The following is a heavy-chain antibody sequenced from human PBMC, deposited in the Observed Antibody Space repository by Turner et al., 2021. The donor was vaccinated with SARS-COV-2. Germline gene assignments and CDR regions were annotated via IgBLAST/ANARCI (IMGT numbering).Heavy chain of an antibody. CDR2: IRSKADGGTI. CDR1: GFTFGDYA. D-gene: IGHD2-2*02. J-gene: IGHJ4*02. V-gene: IGHV3-49*04. Sequence: EVQLVESGGGLVQPGRSLRLSCTASGFTFGDYAMSWVRQAPGKGLEWVGFIRSKADGGTIEYAASVKGRFTISRDDSKSIAYLQMNSLKTEDTAVYYCTTYTDWGQGTLVTVSS. CDR3: TTYTD.